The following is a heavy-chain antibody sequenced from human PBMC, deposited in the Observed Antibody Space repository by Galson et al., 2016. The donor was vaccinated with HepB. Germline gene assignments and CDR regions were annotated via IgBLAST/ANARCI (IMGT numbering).Heavy chain of an antibody. CDR1: GFIFSNYW. Sequence: SLRLSCAASGFIFSNYWVHWVRQAPGKGLVWVSRIHSDGSTTSYADSVKGRFTVSRDNAKNTLYMQMNSLRAEDTAVYYCARESPTTAGAFDIWGQGTMVTVSS. D-gene: IGHD4-17*01. CDR3: ARESPTTAGAFDI. CDR2: IHSDGSTT. J-gene: IGHJ3*02. V-gene: IGHV3-74*01.